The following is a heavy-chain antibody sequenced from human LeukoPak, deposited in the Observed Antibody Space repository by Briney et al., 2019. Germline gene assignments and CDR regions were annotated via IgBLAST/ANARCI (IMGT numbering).Heavy chain of an antibody. V-gene: IGHV4-38-2*02. D-gene: IGHD1-26*01. CDR2: IYYSGST. J-gene: IGHJ4*02. Sequence: SETLSLTCTVSGYSISSGYYWGWIRQPPGKGLEWIGSIYYSGSTYYNPSLKSRVTISVDTSKNQFSLKLSSVTAADTAVYYCARFNSGSYQHYFDYWGQGTLVTVSS. CDR3: ARFNSGSYQHYFDY. CDR1: GYSISSGYY.